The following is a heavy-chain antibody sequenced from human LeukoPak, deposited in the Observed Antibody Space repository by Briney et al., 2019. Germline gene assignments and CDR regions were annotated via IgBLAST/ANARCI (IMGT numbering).Heavy chain of an antibody. Sequence: SVKVSCKASGGTFSSYAISWVRQAPGQGLEWMGGIIPIFGTANYAQKFQGRVTMTTDTSTSTAYMELRSLRSDDTAVYYCAGMVVGATPYYYYYMDVWGKGTTVTVSS. CDR2: IIPIFGTA. V-gene: IGHV1-69*05. CDR3: AGMVVGATPYYYYYMDV. CDR1: GGTFSSYA. D-gene: IGHD1-26*01. J-gene: IGHJ6*03.